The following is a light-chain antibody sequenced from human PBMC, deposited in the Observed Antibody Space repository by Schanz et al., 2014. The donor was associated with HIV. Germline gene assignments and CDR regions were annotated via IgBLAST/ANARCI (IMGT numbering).Light chain of an antibody. Sequence: QSALTQPASASGSPGQSVTISCTGTNSDVGGHNYVSWYQQHPGKAPKLMIYDVTKRPSGVPARFSGSKSGSSASLAISGLQAEDEADYFCQSFDSSLNGVVFGGGTKLTVL. CDR1: NSDVGGHNY. J-gene: IGLJ2*01. CDR3: QSFDSSLNGVV. CDR2: DVT. V-gene: IGLV2-8*01.